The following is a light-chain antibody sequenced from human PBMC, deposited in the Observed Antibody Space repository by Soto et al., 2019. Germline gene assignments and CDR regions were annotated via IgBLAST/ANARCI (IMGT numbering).Light chain of an antibody. CDR1: QSVSSY. V-gene: IGKV3-11*01. J-gene: IGKJ4*01. CDR2: DAS. CDR3: QQRSNWLT. Sequence: EILLTQSPATLSLSPGERATRSCRASQSVSSYLAWYQQKPGQAPRLLIYDASNRATGIPARFSGSGSGTDFTLTISSLEPEDFAVYYCQQRSNWLTFGGGTKVEIK.